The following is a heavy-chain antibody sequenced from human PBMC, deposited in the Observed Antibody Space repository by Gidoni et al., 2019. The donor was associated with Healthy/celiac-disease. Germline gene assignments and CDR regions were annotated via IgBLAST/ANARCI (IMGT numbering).Heavy chain of an antibody. CDR2: ISWNGGSI. CDR3: AKDSDPRVWYGMDV. V-gene: IGHV3-9*01. Sequence: EVQLVESGGGLVQPGRSLRLLCAASGFTFDDYGMHWVRQAPGKGLEWVSGISWNGGSIGYSDSVKGRFTISRDNAKNSLYLQMNSLRAEDTALYYCAKDSDPRVWYGMDVWGQGTTVTVSS. J-gene: IGHJ6*02. CDR1: GFTFDDYG.